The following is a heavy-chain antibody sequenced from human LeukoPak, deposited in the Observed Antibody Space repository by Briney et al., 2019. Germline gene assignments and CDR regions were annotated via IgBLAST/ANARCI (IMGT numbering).Heavy chain of an antibody. CDR1: GFTFSSYA. CDR3: ARGVPLVVVVAATRRWFDP. J-gene: IGHJ5*02. CDR2: INHSGST. V-gene: IGHV4-34*01. Sequence: KPGGSLRLSCAASGFTFSSYAMSWVRQAPGKGLEWIGEINHSGSTNYNPSLKSRVTISVDTSKNQFSLKLSSVTAADTAVYYCARGVPLVVVVAATRRWFDPWGQGTLVTVSS. D-gene: IGHD2-15*01.